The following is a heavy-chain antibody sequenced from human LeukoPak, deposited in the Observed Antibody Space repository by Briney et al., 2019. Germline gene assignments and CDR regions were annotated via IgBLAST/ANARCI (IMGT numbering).Heavy chain of an antibody. CDR3: NRVASRVMTTYYFDY. Sequence: PGRSLRLSCTASGFTFGDYALSWFRQAPGKGLEWVAFIRSRAYGATTEYAASVKDRFTISRDDSESIAYLHMNSLKTGDTAVYYCNRVASRVMTTYYFDYWGQGALVTVSS. V-gene: IGHV3-49*03. CDR1: GFTFGDYA. J-gene: IGHJ4*02. D-gene: IGHD3-16*01. CDR2: IRSRAYGATT.